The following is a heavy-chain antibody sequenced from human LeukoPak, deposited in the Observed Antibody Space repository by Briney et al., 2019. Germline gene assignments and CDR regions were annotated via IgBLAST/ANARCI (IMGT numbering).Heavy chain of an antibody. CDR3: ARHGTTVTSYNWFDP. CDR2: IYYSGST. CDR1: GGSISRSSYY. Sequence: SETLSLACTVSGGSISRSSYYWGWIRQPPGKGLEWIGSIYYSGSTYYNPSLKSRVTISVDTSKNQFSLKLSSVTAADTAVYYCARHGTTVTSYNWFDPWGQGTLVTVSS. D-gene: IGHD4-17*01. V-gene: IGHV4-39*01. J-gene: IGHJ5*02.